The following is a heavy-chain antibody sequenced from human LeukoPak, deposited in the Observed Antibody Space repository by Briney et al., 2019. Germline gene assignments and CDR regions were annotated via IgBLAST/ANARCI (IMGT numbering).Heavy chain of an antibody. CDR3: ARDGSGSSDS. CDR2: IYYSGST. Sequence: SETLSLTCTVSGGSISSSSYYWGWIRQPPGKGLEWIGSIYYSGSTYYNPSLKSRVTISVDTSKNQFSLKLSSVTAADTAVYYCARDGSGSSDSWGQGTLVTVSS. D-gene: IGHD3-10*01. J-gene: IGHJ4*02. V-gene: IGHV4-39*07. CDR1: GGSISSSSYY.